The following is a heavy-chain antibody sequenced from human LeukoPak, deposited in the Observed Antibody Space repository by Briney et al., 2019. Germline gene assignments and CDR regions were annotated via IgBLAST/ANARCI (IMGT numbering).Heavy chain of an antibody. CDR3: ARTGPARGYDYYYYMDV. CDR2: ISYDGRNK. J-gene: IGHJ6*03. V-gene: IGHV3-30*03. D-gene: IGHD1-14*01. CDR1: GFTLSIYA. Sequence: QPGGSLRLSCAASGFTLSIYAMHWVRQAPGKGLEWVALISYDGRNKYYLDSVKGRFTISRDNSKKTVYLQMNGLREEDTAVYYCARTGPARGYDYYYYMDVWGKGTTVTVSS.